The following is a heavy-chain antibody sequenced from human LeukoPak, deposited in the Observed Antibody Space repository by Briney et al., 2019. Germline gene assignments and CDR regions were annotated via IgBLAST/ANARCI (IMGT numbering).Heavy chain of an antibody. CDR2: INHSGST. CDR3: ARGSGYDAFDI. CDR1: GGSFSGYY. D-gene: IGHD6-25*01. Sequence: PSETLSLTCAVYGGSFSGYYWSWIRQPPGKGLEWIGEINHSGSTNYNPSLKSRVTISVDTSKSQFSLKLSSVTAADTAVYYCARGSGYDAFDIWGQGTMVTVSS. J-gene: IGHJ3*02. V-gene: IGHV4-34*01.